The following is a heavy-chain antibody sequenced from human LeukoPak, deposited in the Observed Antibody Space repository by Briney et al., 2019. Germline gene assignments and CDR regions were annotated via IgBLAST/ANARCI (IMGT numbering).Heavy chain of an antibody. CDR1: GYTFTGYY. J-gene: IGHJ4*02. V-gene: IGHV1-2*06. CDR3: ARGPGLLWFGEDY. CDR2: INPNSGGT. Sequence: ASVKVSCKASGYTFTGYYMHWVRQAPGQGLEWMGRINPNSGGTNYAQKFQDRVTMTRDTSISTAYMELSRLRSDDTAVYYCARGPGLLWFGEDYWGQGTLVTVSS. D-gene: IGHD3-10*01.